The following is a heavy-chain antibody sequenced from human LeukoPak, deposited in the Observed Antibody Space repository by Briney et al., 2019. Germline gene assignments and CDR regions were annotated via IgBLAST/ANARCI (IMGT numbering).Heavy chain of an antibody. CDR2: IDSSGGYM. CDR1: GFTFNTYS. V-gene: IGHV3-21*06. J-gene: IGHJ4*02. Sequence: GGSLRLSCEASGFTFNTYSMNWARQAPGRGLEWVSSIDSSGGYMFYADSVKGRFIISRDNAKDSLYLQMNSLRVEDTAVYYCLRGDRRDYWGQGTLVTVSS. CDR3: LRGDRRDY.